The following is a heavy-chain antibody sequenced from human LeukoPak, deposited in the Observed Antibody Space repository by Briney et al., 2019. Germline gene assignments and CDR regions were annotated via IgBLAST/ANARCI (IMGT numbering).Heavy chain of an antibody. CDR1: GYTFTSYG. Sequence: ASVKVSCKASGYTFTSYGISWVRQAPGQGLEWMGWISAYNGNTNYAQKLQGRVTMTTDTSTSTAYLELRSPRSDDPAVYYCARDGSGYYDFWSGYRAGGYYYYYYMDVWGKGTTVTVSS. CDR2: ISAYNGNT. CDR3: ARDGSGYYDFWSGYRAGGYYYYYYMDV. D-gene: IGHD3-3*01. V-gene: IGHV1-18*01. J-gene: IGHJ6*03.